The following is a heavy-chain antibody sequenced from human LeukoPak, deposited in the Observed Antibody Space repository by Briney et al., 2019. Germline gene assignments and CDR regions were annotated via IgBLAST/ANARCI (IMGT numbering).Heavy chain of an antibody. D-gene: IGHD3-22*01. CDR1: GFTFTHYA. J-gene: IGHJ5*02. CDR3: AKDSPLDYDSSGYYPLNWFDP. Sequence: GGSLRLSCAASGFTFTHYAMHWVRQAPGKGLEWVAFIRYDGSNKYYADSVKGRFTISRDNSKNTLYLQMNSLRAEDTAVYYCAKDSPLDYDSSGYYPLNWFDPWGQGTLVTVSS. CDR2: IRYDGSNK. V-gene: IGHV3-30*02.